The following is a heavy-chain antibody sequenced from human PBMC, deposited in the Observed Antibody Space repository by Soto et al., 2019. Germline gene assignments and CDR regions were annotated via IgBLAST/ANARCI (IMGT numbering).Heavy chain of an antibody. CDR1: GCSIANSSYY. CDR2: IYYSGST. CDR3: VAGIDY. Sequence: SETLSLTCRVSGCSIANSSYYWGWIRQPPGKGLEWIGSIYYSGSTYYNPSLKSRGTIAVDTSKNQFSLSLRSVTAADAATYYCVAGIDYWGQGTQVTVSS. D-gene: IGHD1-26*01. J-gene: IGHJ4*02. V-gene: IGHV4-39*01.